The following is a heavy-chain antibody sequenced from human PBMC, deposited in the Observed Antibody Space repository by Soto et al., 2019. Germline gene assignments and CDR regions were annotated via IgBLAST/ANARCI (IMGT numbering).Heavy chain of an antibody. V-gene: IGHV4-4*07. D-gene: IGHD2-21*02. CDR2: VFSSVSA. CDR3: ARDGMTTGDT. Sequence: SETLSLTCIVSGVSVTSYTWSWVRQPANKGLEWIGRVFSSVSATYNPSLKSRVSISMDTAENRISLKLDSVTAADAGVYFCARDGMTTGDTWGPGTQVTVS. CDR1: GVSVTSYT. J-gene: IGHJ4*02.